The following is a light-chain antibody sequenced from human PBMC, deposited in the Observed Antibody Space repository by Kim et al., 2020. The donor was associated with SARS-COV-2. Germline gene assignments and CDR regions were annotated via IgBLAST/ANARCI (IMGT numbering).Light chain of an antibody. V-gene: IGLV1-44*01. CDR1: SSNFGRNP. J-gene: IGLJ3*02. Sequence: GQGVTISCSGSSSNFGRNPLNWYQQIPGTAPPLLLDTDDRRPSGVSDRVSCSKSGTSASLANSALRSEDEADYYCATWDDSLDVWMFGGGTKVTVL. CDR2: TDD. CDR3: ATWDDSLDVWM.